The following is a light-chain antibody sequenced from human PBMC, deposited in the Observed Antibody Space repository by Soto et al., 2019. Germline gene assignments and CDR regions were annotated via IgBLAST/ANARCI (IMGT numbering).Light chain of an antibody. J-gene: IGKJ4*01. CDR3: QQYYRTPPT. Sequence: DIVMTQSPDSLAVSLGERVTIDCKSSQTVLYSSNNKNYLAWYQHKPGQPPKLLIHWASTRESGVPDRFSGGGSGTDFTLTISSLQAEDVAVYYCQQYYRTPPTFGAGTKVEIK. CDR1: QTVLYSSNNKNY. V-gene: IGKV4-1*01. CDR2: WAS.